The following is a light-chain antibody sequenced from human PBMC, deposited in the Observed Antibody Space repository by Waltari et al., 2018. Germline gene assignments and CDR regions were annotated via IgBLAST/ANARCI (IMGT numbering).Light chain of an antibody. V-gene: IGKV3-15*01. CDR1: QSVSNN. CDR2: GAS. J-gene: IGKJ2*02. Sequence: EIVMTQSPAALSVSPGERATLSCRASQSVSNNLAWYQHKPGQPPRLLISGASTRATGVPGRFSGSGSVTEFTLTISSLQSEDSAIYFCQQYNTWPPSTFGQGTKLEIK. CDR3: QQYNTWPPST.